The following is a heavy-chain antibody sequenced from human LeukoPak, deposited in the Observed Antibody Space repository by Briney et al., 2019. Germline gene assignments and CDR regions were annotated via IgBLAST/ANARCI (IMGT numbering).Heavy chain of an antibody. Sequence: SVKVSCKASGYTFTYRYLHWVRQAPGQALEWMGWITPFNGNTNYAQKFQDRVTITRDRSMSTAYMELSSLRSEDTAMYYCASGRLADGTLDYWGQGTLVTVFS. CDR1: GYTFTYRY. CDR3: ASGRLADGTLDY. V-gene: IGHV1-45*02. CDR2: ITPFNGNT. J-gene: IGHJ4*02. D-gene: IGHD6-13*01.